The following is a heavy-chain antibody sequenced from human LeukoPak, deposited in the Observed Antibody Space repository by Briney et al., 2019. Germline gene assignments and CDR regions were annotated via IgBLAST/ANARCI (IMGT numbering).Heavy chain of an antibody. CDR2: MNPNSGNT. D-gene: IGHD2-2*01. V-gene: IGHV1-8*01. Sequence: GASVKVSCKASGYTFTSYDINWVRQATGQGLEWMGCMNPNSGNTGYAQKFQGRVTMTRNTSISTAYMELSSLRSEDTAVYYCARAPIVVVPAATNWFDPWGQGTLVTVSS. CDR3: ARAPIVVVPAATNWFDP. J-gene: IGHJ5*02. CDR1: GYTFTSYD.